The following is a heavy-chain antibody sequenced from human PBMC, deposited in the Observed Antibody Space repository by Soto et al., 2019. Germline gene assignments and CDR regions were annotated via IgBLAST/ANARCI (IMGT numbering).Heavy chain of an antibody. J-gene: IGHJ4*02. Sequence: PSETLSLTCAVYGGSFSGYYWSWIRQPPGKGLEWIGEINHSGSTNYNPSLKSRVTISVDTSKNQFSLKLSSVTAADTAVYYCGRTRDGQGFDYWGQGTLVTVSS. CDR1: GGSFSGYY. CDR3: GRTRDGQGFDY. CDR2: INHSGST. V-gene: IGHV4-34*01.